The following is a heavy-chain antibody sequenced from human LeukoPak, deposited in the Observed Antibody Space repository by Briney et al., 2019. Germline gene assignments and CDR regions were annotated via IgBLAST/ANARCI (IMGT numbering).Heavy chain of an antibody. Sequence: ASVKVSCKASGGTFSSYAISWVRQAPGQGLEWMGGIIPIFGRANYAQKFQSRVTITADESTSTAYMELSSLRSEDTAVYYCAREWGHDSSGYYYGYWGQGTLVTVSS. J-gene: IGHJ4*02. V-gene: IGHV1-69*13. CDR2: IIPIFGRA. D-gene: IGHD3-22*01. CDR1: GGTFSSYA. CDR3: AREWGHDSSGYYYGY.